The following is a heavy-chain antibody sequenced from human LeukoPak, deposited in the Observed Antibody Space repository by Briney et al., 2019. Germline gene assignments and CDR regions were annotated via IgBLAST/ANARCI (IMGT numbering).Heavy chain of an antibody. D-gene: IGHD1-26*01. CDR3: ARVIVGATTTGHFQH. CDR2: VSAYNGGT. J-gene: IGHJ1*01. Sequence: VSVKVSCKASGYTFTGYAISWVRQAPGQGLEWMGWVSAYNGGTNYAQKFQGRVTMTRDTSISTAYMELSRLRSDDTAVYYCARVIVGATTTGHFQHWGQGTLVTVSS. V-gene: IGHV1-2*02. CDR1: GYTFTGYA.